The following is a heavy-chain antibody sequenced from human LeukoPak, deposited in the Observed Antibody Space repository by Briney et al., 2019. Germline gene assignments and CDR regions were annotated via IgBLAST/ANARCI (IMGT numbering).Heavy chain of an antibody. CDR1: GYTFTSYF. V-gene: IGHV1-46*01. D-gene: IGHD2-2*02. J-gene: IGHJ3*02. CDR3: ARVSRDCSITSCYNDAFDI. CDR2: INPSGGST. Sequence: ASVKVSCKASGYTFTSYFMHWVRQAPGQGLEWMGVINPSGGSTSYAQKFQGRVTMTRDASTNTVYMNLISLISEDTAVYYCARVSRDCSITSCYNDAFDIWGQGTMVAVSP.